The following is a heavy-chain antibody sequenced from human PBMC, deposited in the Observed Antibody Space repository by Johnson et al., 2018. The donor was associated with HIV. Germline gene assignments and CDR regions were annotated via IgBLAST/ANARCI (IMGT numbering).Heavy chain of an antibody. Sequence: LLVESGGVVVQPGGSLRLSCETSRFTFDDYAMHWVRQAPGKGLEWVSLINWDGDSTYYADSVKGRFTISRDNAKNSLYLQMNSLRAEDTALYYCARAVGGSYHDAFDSWGQGTMVTVSS. CDR1: RFTFDDYA. V-gene: IGHV3-43D*03. J-gene: IGHJ3*02. D-gene: IGHD1-26*01. CDR3: ARAVGGSYHDAFDS. CDR2: INWDGDST.